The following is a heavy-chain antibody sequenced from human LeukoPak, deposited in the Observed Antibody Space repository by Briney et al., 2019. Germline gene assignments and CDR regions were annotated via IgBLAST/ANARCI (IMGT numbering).Heavy chain of an antibody. CDR1: GYSFTSYW. CDR3: ARRPLWFRESPQYYXDX. V-gene: IGHV5-51*01. J-gene: IGHJ4*02. CDR2: IYPGDSDT. Sequence: GESLKISCKGSGYSFTSYWIGWVRQMPGKGLEWMGTIYPGDSDTRYSPSFQGQVTISSDKSLSTAYLYWSSLKATAPSMCNXARRPLWFRESPQYYXDXXGQGXXVTV. D-gene: IGHD3-10*01.